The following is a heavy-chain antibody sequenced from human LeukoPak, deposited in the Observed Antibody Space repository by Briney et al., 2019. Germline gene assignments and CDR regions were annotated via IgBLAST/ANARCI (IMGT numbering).Heavy chain of an antibody. D-gene: IGHD3-22*01. J-gene: IGHJ4*02. CDR2: ISSSSRDI. CDR3: AKSHDYDSSGYPAPHDY. CDR1: GFTFSSYT. Sequence: GGSLRLSCAASGFTFSSYTMNWVRQAPGKGLEWVAAISSSSRDIFYADSVKGRFSISRDNTQNSLSLQMNSLRAEDTAVYYCAKSHDYDSSGYPAPHDYWGQGTLVTVSS. V-gene: IGHV3-21*01.